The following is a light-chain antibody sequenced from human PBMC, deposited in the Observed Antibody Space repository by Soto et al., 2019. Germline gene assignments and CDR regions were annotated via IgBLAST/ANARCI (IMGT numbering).Light chain of an antibody. J-gene: IGLJ2*01. CDR1: SSDVGGYNY. CDR3: SSYTSSSTPVV. V-gene: IGLV2-14*01. CDR2: EVS. Sequence: QSALTQPASVSGSPGQSITISCTGTSSDVGGYNYVSWYQQHPGKAPKLMIYEVSNRPSGVSNRFSGSKSGNTASLTISGRQAEDEADYYCSSYTSSSTPVVFGGGTQLTVL.